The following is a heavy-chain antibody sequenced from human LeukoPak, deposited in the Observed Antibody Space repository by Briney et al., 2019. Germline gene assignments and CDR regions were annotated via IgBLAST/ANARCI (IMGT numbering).Heavy chain of an antibody. CDR2: ISASGGST. CDR3: ARSPSGSGWGNHDAFDI. D-gene: IGHD6-19*01. Sequence: QPGGSLRLSCAASGFTFSSYAMSWVRQAPGKGLEWVSTISASGGSTYYADSVKGRFTISRDNSKNTLYLQMNSLRAEDTAVYYCARSPSGSGWGNHDAFDIWGQGTMVTVSS. CDR1: GFTFSSYA. V-gene: IGHV3-23*01. J-gene: IGHJ3*02.